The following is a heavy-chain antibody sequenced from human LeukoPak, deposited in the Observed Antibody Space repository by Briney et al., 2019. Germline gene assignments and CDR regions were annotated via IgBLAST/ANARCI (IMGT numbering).Heavy chain of an antibody. V-gene: IGHV3-15*01. Sequence: GGSLRLSCAASGFTFSNAWMSWVRQAPGKGLEWVGRIKSKTNGGTTDYAAPVKGRFTISRDDSKNTLYLQMNSLRAEDTAVYYCAKKSGFGELWEYYFDYWGQGTLVTVSS. J-gene: IGHJ4*02. D-gene: IGHD3-10*01. CDR1: GFTFSNAW. CDR3: AKKSGFGELWEYYFDY. CDR2: IKSKTNGGTT.